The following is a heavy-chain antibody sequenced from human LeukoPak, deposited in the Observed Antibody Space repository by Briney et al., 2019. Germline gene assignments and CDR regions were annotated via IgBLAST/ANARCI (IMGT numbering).Heavy chain of an antibody. CDR3: ATSLGTVTTIGDFDY. Sequence: ASVKVSCKASGGTFSSYAISWVRQAPGQGLEWMGGIIPIFGTANYAQKFQGRVTITADESTSTAYMELSSLRSEDTAVYYCATSLGTVTTIGDFDYWGQGTLVTVSS. CDR2: IIPIFGTA. D-gene: IGHD4-17*01. CDR1: GGTFSSYA. V-gene: IGHV1-69*13. J-gene: IGHJ4*02.